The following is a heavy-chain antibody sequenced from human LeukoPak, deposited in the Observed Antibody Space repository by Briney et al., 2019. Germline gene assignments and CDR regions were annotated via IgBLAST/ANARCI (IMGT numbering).Heavy chain of an antibody. D-gene: IGHD2-2*01. V-gene: IGHV4-61*02. J-gene: IGHJ5*02. CDR2: IYSSGST. Sequence: SETLSLTCTVSGDSISSGSYYWRWIRQPAGKGLEWIGRIYSSGSTNYNPSLKSRVTISVDTSKNQFSLTLSSVTAADTAVYYCARDGAYCSSTSCYNWFDPWGQGTLVTVSS. CDR1: GDSISSGSYY. CDR3: ARDGAYCSSTSCYNWFDP.